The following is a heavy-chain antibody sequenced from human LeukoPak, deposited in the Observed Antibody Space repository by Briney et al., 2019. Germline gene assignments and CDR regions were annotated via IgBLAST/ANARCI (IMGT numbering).Heavy chain of an antibody. CDR1: AFTPSSYC. CDR3: ARDSLGSIPVAY. D-gene: IGHD1-26*01. V-gene: IGHV3-48*02. J-gene: IGHJ4*02. Sequence: GRSLTLSCVPYAFTPSSYCMNWVRPAPGSWLGWVSYISRGSSTIYYAESVKGRFTISRDNAKNSLYLQMNSLRDEDTAVYYCARDSLGSIPVAYWGQGTLVTVYS. CDR2: ISRGSSTI.